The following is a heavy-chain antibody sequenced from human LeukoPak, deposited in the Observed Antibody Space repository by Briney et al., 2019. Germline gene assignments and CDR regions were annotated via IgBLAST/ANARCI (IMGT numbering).Heavy chain of an antibody. V-gene: IGHV1-46*01. CDR3: ARDVGIAAAGSPGDY. CDR2: INPSGGST. CDR1: GYTFTSYG. Sequence: ASVKVSCKASGYTFTSYGISWVRQAPGQGLEWMGIINPSGGSTSYAQKFQGRVTMTRDMSTSTVYMELSSLRSEDTAVYYCARDVGIAAAGSPGDYWGQGTLVTVSS. D-gene: IGHD6-13*01. J-gene: IGHJ4*02.